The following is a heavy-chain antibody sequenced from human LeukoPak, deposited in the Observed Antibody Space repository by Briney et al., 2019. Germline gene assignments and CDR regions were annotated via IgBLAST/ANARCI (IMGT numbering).Heavy chain of an antibody. Sequence: ASVKVSCKASGYTFSSYDINWVRQATGQGLEWMGWMNPASGNTGYAQKFQGRVTMTRDTSISTAFMELSSLRSEDTAVYFCARDPSVVTPLDYWGQGTLVTVSS. CDR1: GYTFSSYD. CDR3: ARDPSVVTPLDY. J-gene: IGHJ4*02. V-gene: IGHV1-8*01. D-gene: IGHD4-23*01. CDR2: MNPASGNT.